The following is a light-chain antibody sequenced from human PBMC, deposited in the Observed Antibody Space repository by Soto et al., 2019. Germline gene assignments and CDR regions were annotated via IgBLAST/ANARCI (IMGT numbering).Light chain of an antibody. J-gene: IGLJ3*02. CDR3: CSYANTITV. Sequence: QSVLTQPPSVSGAPGQRVTISCTGSSSNIGAGYYVHWYQQLPGTAPKLLISGNNNRPSGVPDRFSGSKSGTSASLAITGLQAEDEADYYCCSYANTITVFGGGTKLTVL. CDR1: SSNIGAGYY. V-gene: IGLV1-40*01. CDR2: GNN.